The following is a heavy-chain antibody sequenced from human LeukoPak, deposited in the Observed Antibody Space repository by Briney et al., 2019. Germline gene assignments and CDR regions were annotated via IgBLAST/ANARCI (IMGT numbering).Heavy chain of an antibody. D-gene: IGHD3-22*01. CDR1: GFTFSSHW. V-gene: IGHV3-7*01. Sequence: GGSLRLSCAASGFTFSSHWMSWVSQAPGKGLEWVANINLDGSEKYYVDSVKGRFTISRDNAKNSLYLQMNSLRAEDTAVYFCAREGVVVGMEGFDYWGQGTLVTVSS. CDR3: AREGVVVGMEGFDY. CDR2: INLDGSEK. J-gene: IGHJ4*02.